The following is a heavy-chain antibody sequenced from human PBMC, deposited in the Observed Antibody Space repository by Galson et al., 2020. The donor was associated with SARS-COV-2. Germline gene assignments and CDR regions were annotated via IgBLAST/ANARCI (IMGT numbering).Heavy chain of an antibody. V-gene: IGHV4-4*02. CDR2: IFHSGNT. J-gene: IGHJ6*03. D-gene: IGHD2-21*02. CDR3: SRIIVTAYYFSYMDV. Sequence: SETLSLTCAVSGGSISSSDWRGWVRQPPGQWLEWIGEIFHSGNTNYNPPIKSRVTMSLDTSKNQFSLKLSSVTAADTALYYCSRIIVTAYYFSYMDVWGKGTTVTVSS. CDR1: GGSISSSDW.